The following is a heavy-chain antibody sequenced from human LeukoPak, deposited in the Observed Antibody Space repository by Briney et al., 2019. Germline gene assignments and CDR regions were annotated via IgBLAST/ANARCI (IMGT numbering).Heavy chain of an antibody. CDR1: GFTFSSYA. CDR3: AREGRYSSSWYEEVDY. J-gene: IGHJ4*02. V-gene: IGHV3-30*04. CDR2: MSYDVITK. Sequence: GGSLRLSCAASGFTFSSYAMHWVRQAPGMGLEWVALMSYDVITKYYADSVKGRFTISRDNSKNTLYLQMNSLRVEDTAVYYCAREGRYSSSWYEEVDYWGQGTPVTISS. D-gene: IGHD6-13*01.